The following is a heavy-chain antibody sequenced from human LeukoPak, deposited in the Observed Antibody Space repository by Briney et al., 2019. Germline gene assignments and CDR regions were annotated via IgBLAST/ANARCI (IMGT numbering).Heavy chain of an antibody. J-gene: IGHJ4*02. CDR3: VKDHHYYGSGSYGYLDH. D-gene: IGHD3-10*01. Sequence: GGSLRLSCTASGFTFSPYSMHWVRQAPGKGLQWVAAISYDGSNRYYVDSVKGRFTTSRDNSKNTLYLQMDSLRVEDTAVYYCVKDHHYYGSGSYGYLDHWGLGTLVTVSS. CDR2: ISYDGSNR. CDR1: GFTFSPYS. V-gene: IGHV3-30*18.